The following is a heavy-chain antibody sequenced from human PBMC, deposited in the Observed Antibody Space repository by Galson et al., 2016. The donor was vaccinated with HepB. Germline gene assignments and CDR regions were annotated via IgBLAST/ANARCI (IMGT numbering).Heavy chain of an antibody. V-gene: IGHV3-64*01. D-gene: IGHD6-6*01. CDR3: AKDTVADRHIYYGMDV. Sequence: SLRLSCAASGFIFSSHAMHWVRQAPGKGLEYVSVINSNGGSAYYANSVKGRFTISRDNSKNTLYLQMGSLRVEDMAVYYCAKDTVADRHIYYGMDVWGQGTTVTVSS. CDR1: GFIFSSHA. J-gene: IGHJ6*02. CDR2: INSNGGSA.